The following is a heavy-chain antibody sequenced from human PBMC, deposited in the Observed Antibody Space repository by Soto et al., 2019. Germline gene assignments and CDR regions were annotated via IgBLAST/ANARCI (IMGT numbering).Heavy chain of an antibody. CDR2: TYYRSKWYN. D-gene: IGHD6-19*01. V-gene: IGHV6-1*01. Sequence: QVQLQQSGPGLVKPSQTLSLTCAISGDSVSSNSAAWNWIRQSPSRGLEWLGRTYYRSKWYNDYAVSVKSRITINPDTSKNQFSLQLNSVTPEDTAVYYCARGLYSSGWLLYYGMDVWGQGTTVTVSS. CDR3: ARGLYSSGWLLYYGMDV. CDR1: GDSVSSNSAA. J-gene: IGHJ6*02.